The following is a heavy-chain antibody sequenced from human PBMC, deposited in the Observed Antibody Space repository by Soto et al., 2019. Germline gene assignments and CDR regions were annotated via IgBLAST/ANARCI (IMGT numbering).Heavy chain of an antibody. D-gene: IGHD3-22*01. CDR2: IIPLFGTT. CDR1: GGTFNNYA. CDR3: ARPRSHYYYRSAERAFDI. J-gene: IGHJ3*02. V-gene: IGHV1-69*01. Sequence: QVQLVQSGAEVKKPGSSVKVSCKASGGTFNNYAISWVRQAPGQGLEWMGGIIPLFGTTNYAQKFQGRVTITADESTSTAYMELSSLRSEDTAFYYCARPRSHYYYRSAERAFDIWGQGTMVTVSS.